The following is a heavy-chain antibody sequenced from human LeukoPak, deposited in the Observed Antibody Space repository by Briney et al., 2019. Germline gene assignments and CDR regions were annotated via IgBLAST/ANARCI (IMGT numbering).Heavy chain of an antibody. Sequence: SETLSLTCAVYGGSFSGYYWSWIRQPPGKGLEWIGEINHSGSTNYNPSLKSRVTISVDTSKNQFSLKLSSVTAADTAVHHCARVRGAVYYYGSGSYNYFDYWGQGTLVTVSS. V-gene: IGHV4-34*01. CDR1: GGSFSGYY. CDR3: ARVRGAVYYYGSGSYNYFDY. CDR2: INHSGST. D-gene: IGHD3-10*01. J-gene: IGHJ4*02.